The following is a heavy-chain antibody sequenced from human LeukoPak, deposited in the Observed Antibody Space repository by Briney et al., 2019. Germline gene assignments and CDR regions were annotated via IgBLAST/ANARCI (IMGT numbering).Heavy chain of an antibody. CDR3: AREGNWFDP. CDR2: IYYSGST. J-gene: IGHJ5*02. Sequence: SETLSLTCTVSGGSISSSSYYWGWIRQPPGKGLEWIGSIYYSGSTYYNPSLKSRVTISVDTSKNQFSLKLSSVTAADTAVYYCAREGNWFDPWGQGTMVTVSS. CDR1: GGSISSSSYY. V-gene: IGHV4-39*07.